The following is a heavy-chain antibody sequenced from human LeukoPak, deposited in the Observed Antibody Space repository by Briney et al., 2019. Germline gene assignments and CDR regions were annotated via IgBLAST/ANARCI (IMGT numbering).Heavy chain of an antibody. CDR1: GGSISSYY. CDR2: IYYSGST. J-gene: IGHJ5*02. V-gene: IGHV4-59*01. Sequence: SETLSLTCTVSGGSISSYYWSWIRQPPGKGLEWIGYIYYSGSTNYNPSRKSRVTISVDTSKNQFSLKLSSVTAADTAVYYCARLYGNWFDPWGQGTLVTVSS. CDR3: ARLYGNWFDP. D-gene: IGHD2-8*01.